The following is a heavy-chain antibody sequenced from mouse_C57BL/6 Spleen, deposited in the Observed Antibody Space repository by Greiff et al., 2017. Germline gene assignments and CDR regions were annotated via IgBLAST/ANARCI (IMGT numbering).Heavy chain of an antibody. V-gene: IGHV7-3*01. J-gene: IGHJ4*01. D-gene: IGHD2-5*01. CDR2: IRNKANGYTT. CDR1: GFTFTDYY. Sequence: EVHLVESGGGLVQPGGSLSLSCAASGFTFTDYYMSWVRQPPGKALEWLGFIRNKANGYTTDYSASVKGRFTISRANSQSILYLQMNALRAEDSATYYCARAYSNYYAMDYWGQGTSVTVSS. CDR3: ARAYSNYYAMDY.